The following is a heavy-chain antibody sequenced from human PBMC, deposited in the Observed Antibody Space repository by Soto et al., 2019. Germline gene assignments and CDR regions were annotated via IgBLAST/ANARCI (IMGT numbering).Heavy chain of an antibody. V-gene: IGHV3-30*18. Sequence: QVQLVESGGGVVQPGRPLRLSCAASGFIFSNYDMYWVRQAPGKGLEWVAVMSYDGSTQYYADSVKGRFTISRDNSKNTLYLQMNSLRPEDTAVYYCAKDKAVIATVNWGGDYWGRGTLVTVSS. CDR1: GFIFSNYD. CDR3: AKDKAVIATVNWGGDY. CDR2: MSYDGSTQ. J-gene: IGHJ4*02. D-gene: IGHD2-21*01.